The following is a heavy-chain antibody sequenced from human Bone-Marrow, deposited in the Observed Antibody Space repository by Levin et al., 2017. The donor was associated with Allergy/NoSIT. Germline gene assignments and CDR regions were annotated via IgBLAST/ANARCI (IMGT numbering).Heavy chain of an antibody. CDR1: GGSISSYY. J-gene: IGHJ6*03. Sequence: SETLSLTCTVSGGSISSYYWSWIRQPPGKALEWIGNLYYSGSTNYNPSLKSRVSISVDTSKNQFSLKLSTVTAADTAVYYCAISACSSTSCYPSPDYYYFMDVWDKGTTVIVSS. CDR2: LYYSGST. CDR3: AISACSSTSCYPSPDYYYFMDV. D-gene: IGHD2-2*01. V-gene: IGHV4-59*01.